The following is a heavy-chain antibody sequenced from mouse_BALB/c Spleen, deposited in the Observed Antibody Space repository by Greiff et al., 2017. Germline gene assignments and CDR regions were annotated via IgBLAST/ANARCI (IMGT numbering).Heavy chain of an antibody. CDR2: ISYDGSN. CDR1: GYSITSGYY. V-gene: IGHV3-6*02. D-gene: IGHD1-2*01. J-gene: IGHJ4*01. CDR3: ARAGLRLPGRYYAMDY. Sequence: EVQLQQSGPGLVKPSQSLSLTCSVTGYSITSGYYWNWIRQFPGNKLEWMGYISYDGSNNYNPSLKNRISITRDTSKNQFFLKLNSVTTEDTATYYCARAGLRLPGRYYAMDYWGQGTSVTVSS.